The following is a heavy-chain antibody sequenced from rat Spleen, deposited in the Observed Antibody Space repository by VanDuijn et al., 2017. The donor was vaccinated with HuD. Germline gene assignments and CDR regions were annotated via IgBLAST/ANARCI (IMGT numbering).Heavy chain of an antibody. D-gene: IGHD1-2*01. CDR3: TTRPYYSSLNWFPY. J-gene: IGHJ3*01. Sequence: EVQLVESGGGLVQPGNSLKLSCAASGFTFSEYAMAWVRQSPRKGLEWVANIGYDGSNTYYRDSVKGRFTISRDNAKSTLYLQMDSLRSEDTATYYCTTRPYYSSLNWFPYWGQGTLVTVSS. CDR2: IGYDGSNT. V-gene: IGHV5-7*01. CDR1: GFTFSEYA.